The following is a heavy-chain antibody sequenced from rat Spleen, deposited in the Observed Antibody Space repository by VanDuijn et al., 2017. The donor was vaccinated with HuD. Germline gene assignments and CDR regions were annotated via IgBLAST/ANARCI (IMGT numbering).Heavy chain of an antibody. CDR3: ARLTYYGYTGGLMDA. Sequence: EVQLVESGGGLVQPGRSLKFSCAASGFTFSDYAMAWVRQAPKKGLEWVATIIYDGSSTYYRDSVKGRFTISRDNAKSTLYLQMDSLRSEDTATYYCARLTYYGYTGGLMDAWGQGASVTVSS. V-gene: IGHV5-17*01. D-gene: IGHD1-9*01. CDR2: IIYDGSST. CDR1: GFTFSDYA. J-gene: IGHJ4*01.